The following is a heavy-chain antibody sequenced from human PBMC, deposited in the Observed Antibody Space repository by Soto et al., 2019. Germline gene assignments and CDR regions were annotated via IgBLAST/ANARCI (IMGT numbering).Heavy chain of an antibody. CDR1: GFTFSSYA. J-gene: IGHJ4*02. CDR3: AKDGSATVITYLDY. Sequence: EVQLLESGGGLVQPGGSLRLSCAASGFTFSSYAMSWVRQAPGKGLEWVSGMSGSGGSTYYADSVKGRFTISRDNSKNTLYLQMNRLRAEDTAVYYCAKDGSATVITYLDYWGQGTLVTVSS. V-gene: IGHV3-23*01. CDR2: MSGSGGST. D-gene: IGHD4-17*01.